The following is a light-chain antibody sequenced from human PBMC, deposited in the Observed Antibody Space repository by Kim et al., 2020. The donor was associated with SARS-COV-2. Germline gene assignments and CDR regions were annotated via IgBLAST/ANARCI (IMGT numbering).Light chain of an antibody. Sequence: DIQMTQSPSTLSASVGDRVTITCRASQSINTWLAWYQQKPGKAPNLLIYKASSLESGVPSRFSGSGSGTEFSLTISSLQPDDFETYYCQQYNSYPYTFGQGTKLEI. CDR1: QSINTW. CDR3: QQYNSYPYT. J-gene: IGKJ2*01. CDR2: KAS. V-gene: IGKV1-5*03.